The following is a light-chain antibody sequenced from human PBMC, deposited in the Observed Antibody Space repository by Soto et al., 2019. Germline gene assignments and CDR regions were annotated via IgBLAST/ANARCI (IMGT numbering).Light chain of an antibody. CDR1: SSDVGGYND. CDR3: SSYTSSSTYV. J-gene: IGLJ1*01. V-gene: IGLV2-14*01. Sequence: QSALTQPASVSGSPGQSITISCTGTSSDVGGYNDVSWYQQYPGKAPKLIIYKVSNRPSGVSNRVSGSKSGNTASLTISGLQAEDEADYYCSSYTSSSTYVFGTGTKVTVL. CDR2: KVS.